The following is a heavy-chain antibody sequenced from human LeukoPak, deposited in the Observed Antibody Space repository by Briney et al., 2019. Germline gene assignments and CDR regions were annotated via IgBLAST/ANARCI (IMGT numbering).Heavy chain of an antibody. D-gene: IGHD6-13*01. CDR3: ARDLWPQQPDYGMDV. V-gene: IGHV1-18*01. Sequence: ASVEVSCKASGYTFTSYGISWVRQAPGQGLEWMGWISAYNGNTNYAQKLQGRVTMTTDTSTSTAYMELRSLRSDDTAVYYCARDLWPQQPDYGMDVWGQGTTVTVSS. J-gene: IGHJ6*02. CDR1: GYTFTSYG. CDR2: ISAYNGNT.